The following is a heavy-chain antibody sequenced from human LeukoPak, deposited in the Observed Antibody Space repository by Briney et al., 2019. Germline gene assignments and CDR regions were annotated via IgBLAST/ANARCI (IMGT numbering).Heavy chain of an antibody. D-gene: IGHD2-15*01. V-gene: IGHV1-24*01. CDR1: GYTLTELS. CDR2: FDPEDGET. Sequence: ASVKVSCNVSGYTLTELSMHWVRQAPGKGLEWMGGFDPEDGETIYAQKFQGRVTMTEDTSTDTAYMELSSLRSEDTAVYYCATDRYCSGGSCYSPLGHYYGMDVWGQGTTVTVSS. CDR3: ATDRYCSGGSCYSPLGHYYGMDV. J-gene: IGHJ6*02.